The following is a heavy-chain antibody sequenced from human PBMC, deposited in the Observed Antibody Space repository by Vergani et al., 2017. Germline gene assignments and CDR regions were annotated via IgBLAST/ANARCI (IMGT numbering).Heavy chain of an antibody. CDR3: ARAAPSSTPDYGSGSYHSD. CDR2: IIPIFGTA. V-gene: IGHV1-69*01. J-gene: IGHJ4*02. CDR1: GGTFSSYA. D-gene: IGHD3-10*01. Sequence: QVQLVQSGAEVKKPGSSVKVSCKASGGTFSSYAISWVRQAPGQGLEWMGGIIPIFGTANYAQKFQGRVTITADESTSTAYMELSSLRSEDTAVYYCARAAPSSTPDYGSGSYHSDWGQGTLVTVSS.